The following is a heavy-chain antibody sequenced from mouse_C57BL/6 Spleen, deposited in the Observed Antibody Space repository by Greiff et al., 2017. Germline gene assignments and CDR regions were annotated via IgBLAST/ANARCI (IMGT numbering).Heavy chain of an antibody. J-gene: IGHJ2*01. CDR2: INPGSGGT. CDR3: ARKAGYDYDYFGY. Sequence: QVQLQQSGAELVRPGTSVKVSCKASGYAFTNYLIEWVKQRPGQGLEWIGVINPGSGGTNYNEKFKGKATLTADKSSSTAYMQLSSLTSEDSAVYFCARKAGYDYDYFGYWGQGTTLTVSS. V-gene: IGHV1-54*01. D-gene: IGHD2-4*01. CDR1: GYAFTNYL.